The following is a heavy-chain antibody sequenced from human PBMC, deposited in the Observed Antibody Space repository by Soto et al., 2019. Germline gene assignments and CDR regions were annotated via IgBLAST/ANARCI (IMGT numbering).Heavy chain of an antibody. CDR2: IYYSGST. Sequence: PQTLSLTCTAADSSISSYYCSWIRHHPGNRLEWIGYIYYSGSTNYNPSIKSRVTISVDTSKNLFSLKLSSVTAADTAVYYCARVYVTMVRGVMSPGRFDPWGQGTLVTVSS. CDR1: DSSISSYY. CDR3: ARVYVTMVRGVMSPGRFDP. D-gene: IGHD3-10*01. J-gene: IGHJ5*02. V-gene: IGHV4-59*01.